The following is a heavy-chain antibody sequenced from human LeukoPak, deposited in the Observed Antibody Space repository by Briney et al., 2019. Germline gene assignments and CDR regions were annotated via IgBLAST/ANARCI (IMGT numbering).Heavy chain of an antibody. CDR3: AREGGCSSTSCYTSRFDP. V-gene: IGHV4-39*07. D-gene: IGHD2-2*01. CDR2: MGSMYSGGST. Sequence: SETLSLTCTVSGGSISSSTYYWGWIRQPPGKGLECIGSMGSMYSGGSTYYTPSLKSRVTISRDTSKNQFSLKLSSVTAADTAVYYCAREGGCSSTSCYTSRFDPWGQGTLVTVSS. CDR1: GGSISSSTYY. J-gene: IGHJ5*02.